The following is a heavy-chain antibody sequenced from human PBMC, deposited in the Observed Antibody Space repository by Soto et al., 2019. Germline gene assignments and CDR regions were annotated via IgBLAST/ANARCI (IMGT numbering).Heavy chain of an antibody. V-gene: IGHV1-18*01. D-gene: IGHD3-16*01. J-gene: IGHJ6*02. CDR3: AMVDNYVTPAPQDV. CDR2: IRPYSGNT. Sequence: QVQLLQSGDEVRKPGSSVKVSCKASGYIFVNYGIAWVRQATGQGLEWMGWIRPYSGNTPYASKVQVRRTMTTDTSRISAYMCLGSLTSDDTAVYYCAMVDNYVTPAPQDVWGQGTTVTVSS. CDR1: GYIFVNYG.